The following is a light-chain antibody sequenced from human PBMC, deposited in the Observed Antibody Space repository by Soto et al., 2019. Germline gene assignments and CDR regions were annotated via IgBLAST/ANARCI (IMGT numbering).Light chain of an antibody. V-gene: IGKV3-15*01. Sequence: EIVMTQSPATLSVSPGERATLSCRASQSVRSNLAWYQQKPGQAPRHLIYGASTRATGIPGRFSGSGSGTEFTLTISSLQSEDFAVYYCQQYNNWQETFGQGTKVEIK. CDR2: GAS. CDR1: QSVRSN. J-gene: IGKJ1*01. CDR3: QQYNNWQET.